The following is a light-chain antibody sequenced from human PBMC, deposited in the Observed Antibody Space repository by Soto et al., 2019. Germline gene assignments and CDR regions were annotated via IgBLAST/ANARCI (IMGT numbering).Light chain of an antibody. V-gene: IGLV2-14*01. CDR3: SSYTSSSTWV. CDR2: EVS. J-gene: IGLJ3*02. CDR1: SSDVGGYNY. Sequence: QSALTQPASVSGSHGQSITISCTGTSSDVGGYNYVSWYQQHPGKAPKLMIYEVSNRPSGVSNHFSGSKSGNTASLTISGLQAEDEADYYCSSYTSSSTWVFGGGTKVTVL.